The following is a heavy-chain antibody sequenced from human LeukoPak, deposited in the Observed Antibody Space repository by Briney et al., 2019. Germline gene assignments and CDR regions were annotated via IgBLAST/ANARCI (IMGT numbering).Heavy chain of an antibody. CDR3: AREIRDGYNYGWFDP. CDR1: GGSISSSSYY. CDR2: IYYSGST. D-gene: IGHD5-24*01. V-gene: IGHV4-39*07. J-gene: IGHJ5*02. Sequence: SETLSLTCTVSGGSISSSSYYWGWIRQPPGKGLEWIGSIYYSGSTYYNPSLKSRVTISVDTSKNQFSLKLSSVTAADTAVYYCAREIRDGYNYGWFDPWGQGTLVTVSS.